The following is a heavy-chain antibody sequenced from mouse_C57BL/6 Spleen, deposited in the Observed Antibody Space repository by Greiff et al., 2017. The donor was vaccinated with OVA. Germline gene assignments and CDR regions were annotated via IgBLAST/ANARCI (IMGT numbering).Heavy chain of an antibody. V-gene: IGHV1-15*01. Sequence: LPESGAELVRPGASVTLYCKASGYTFTDYEMYWVKQTPVHGLEWIGAIDTETGGTAYNQKCKGKAILTADNSSSTAYMELRILTSEDSAVYYCTRRNYYGSSLDYAMDYWGQGTSVTVSS. CDR2: IDTETGGT. D-gene: IGHD1-1*01. CDR3: TRRNYYGSSLDYAMDY. CDR1: GYTFTDYE. J-gene: IGHJ4*01.